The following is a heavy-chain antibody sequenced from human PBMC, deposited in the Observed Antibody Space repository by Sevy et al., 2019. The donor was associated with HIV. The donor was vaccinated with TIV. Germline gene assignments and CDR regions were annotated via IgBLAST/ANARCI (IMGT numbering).Heavy chain of an antibody. CDR2: ISYGGST. J-gene: IGHJ1*01. Sequence: SETLSLTCTVSGGSITDKKYYWAWIRQPPGKGLEWIGSISYGGSTYYNPSLQSRVTLSVDTCKNQFSLNLSSVTAADTAKYYCARRVAAAGLGNEYFQHWGRGTLVTVSS. CDR3: ARRVAAAGLGNEYFQH. D-gene: IGHD6-13*01. CDR1: GGSITDKKYY. V-gene: IGHV4-39*01.